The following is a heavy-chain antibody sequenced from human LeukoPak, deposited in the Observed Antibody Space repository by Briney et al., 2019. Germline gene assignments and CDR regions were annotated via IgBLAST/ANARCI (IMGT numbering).Heavy chain of an antibody. J-gene: IGHJ6*02. D-gene: IGHD6-13*01. V-gene: IGHV3-30*18. CDR2: ISYDGSNK. Sequence: GGSLRLSCAASGFPFSSYGMHWVRQAPCKGLEWVAVISYDGSNKYFVDSVKGRFTISRDNSKNTLYLQMDSLRAEDTALYYCAKDLRVAAAGTGMDVWGQGTTVTVSS. CDR3: AKDLRVAAAGTGMDV. CDR1: GFPFSSYG.